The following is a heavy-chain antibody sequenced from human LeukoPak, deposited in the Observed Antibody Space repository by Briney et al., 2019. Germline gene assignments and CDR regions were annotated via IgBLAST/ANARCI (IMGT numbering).Heavy chain of an antibody. CDR3: AIPSHSGYERVLIY. D-gene: IGHD5-12*01. CDR2: IIPIFGTA. CDR1: GGTFSSYA. J-gene: IGHJ4*02. Sequence: SVKVSCKASGGTFSSYAISWVRQAPGQGLEWMGGIIPIFGTANYAQKFQGRVTITTDESPSTAYMELSSLRSEDTAVYYCAIPSHSGYERVLIYWGQGTLVTVSS. V-gene: IGHV1-69*05.